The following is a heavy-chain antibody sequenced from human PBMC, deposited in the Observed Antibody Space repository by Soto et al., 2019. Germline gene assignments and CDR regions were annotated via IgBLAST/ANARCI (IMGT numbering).Heavy chain of an antibody. CDR2: ISSNGGST. CDR1: GFTFSSYA. CDR3: ARALTPPGDYYDSSGYDDY. D-gene: IGHD3-22*01. V-gene: IGHV3-64*01. Sequence: EVQLVESGGGLVQPGGSLRLSCAASGFTFSSYAMHWVRQAPGKGLEYVSAISSNGGSTYYANSVKGRFTISRDNSKNTLYLQMGSLRAEDMAVNYCARALTPPGDYYDSSGYDDYWGQGTLVTVSS. J-gene: IGHJ4*02.